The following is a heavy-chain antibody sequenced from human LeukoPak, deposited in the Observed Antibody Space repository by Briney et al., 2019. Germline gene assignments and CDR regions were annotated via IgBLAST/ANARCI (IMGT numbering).Heavy chain of an antibody. D-gene: IGHD6-13*01. V-gene: IGHV4-34*01. CDR3: ARLYSSSWRIDY. CDR1: GGSFSGYY. J-gene: IGHJ4*02. Sequence: SETLSLTCAVYGGSFSGYYWSWIRQPPGKGLEWIGEVNYSGSTYYNPSLKSRVTISVDTSKNQFSLKLSSVTAADTAVYYCARLYSSSWRIDYWGQGTLVTVSS. CDR2: VNYSGST.